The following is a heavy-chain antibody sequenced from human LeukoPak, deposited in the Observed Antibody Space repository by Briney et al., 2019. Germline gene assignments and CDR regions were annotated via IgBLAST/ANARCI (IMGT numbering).Heavy chain of an antibody. CDR3: ARVSSSSYLGFDY. CDR1: GYTFTSYD. Sequence: ASVKVSCKASGYTFTSYDINWVRQATGQGLEWMRWMNPNSGNTGYAQKFQGRVTMTRNTSISTAYMELSSLRSEDTAVYYCARVSSSSYLGFDYWGQGTLVTVSS. J-gene: IGHJ4*02. CDR2: MNPNSGNT. D-gene: IGHD6-13*01. V-gene: IGHV1-8*01.